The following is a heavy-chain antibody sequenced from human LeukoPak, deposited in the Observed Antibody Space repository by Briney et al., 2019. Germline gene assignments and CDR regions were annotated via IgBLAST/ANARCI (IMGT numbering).Heavy chain of an antibody. D-gene: IGHD2-21*01. CDR1: GFTVSSNY. J-gene: IGHJ4*02. Sequence: GGSLRLSCAASGFTVSSNYMSWVRQAPGKGLEWVSVIYSGGSTYYADSVKGRFTISRDNSKNTLYLQMNSLRAEDTAVYYCAKFLPTHIVVADYYFDYWGQGTLVTVSS. CDR2: IYSGGST. CDR3: AKFLPTHIVVADYYFDY. V-gene: IGHV3-53*01.